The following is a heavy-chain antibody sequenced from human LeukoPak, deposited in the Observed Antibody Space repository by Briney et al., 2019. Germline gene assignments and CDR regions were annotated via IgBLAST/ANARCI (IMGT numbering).Heavy chain of an antibody. V-gene: IGHV4-34*01. Sequence: SETLSLTCAVYGGSFCGYYWSWIRQPPGKGLEWIGEINHSGSTNYNPSLKSRVTISVDTSKNQFSLKLSSVTAADTAVYYCARGGQWLVYFDYWGQGTLVTVSS. CDR1: GGSFCGYY. D-gene: IGHD6-19*01. J-gene: IGHJ4*02. CDR2: INHSGST. CDR3: ARGGQWLVYFDY.